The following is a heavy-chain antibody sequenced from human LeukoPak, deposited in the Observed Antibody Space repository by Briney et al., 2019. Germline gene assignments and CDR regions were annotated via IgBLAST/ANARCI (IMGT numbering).Heavy chain of an antibody. CDR2: IRIKAYGETT. V-gene: IGHV3-49*04. Sequence: GRSLRTPGTASAFPFGDHAMGWVRKPPGKGLKRLGFIRIKAYGETTEYAASAKGRFTISRDNSKSIPYLQIHSLTTEHTAPYYSGRGPTPQRPSSGTPSRGDGNTVIPSS. D-gene: IGHD2-2*01. CDR1: AFPFGDHA. J-gene: IGHJ6*02. CDR3: GRGPTPQRPSSGTPS.